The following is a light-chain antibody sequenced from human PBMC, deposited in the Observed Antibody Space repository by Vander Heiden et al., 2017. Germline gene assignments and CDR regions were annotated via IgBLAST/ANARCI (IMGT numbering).Light chain of an antibody. J-gene: IGLJ2*01. V-gene: IGLV9-49*01. Sequence: QPALTQPPSASASLGGSVTLPCTLSSGYSDYKVDWYQQRPQKGPRFVMRVGPRGIVGSKGDGIPDRFSVWGSGLNRYLTIKNIEEEDESDYHCGADHGSGSNFVVFGGGTKLTVL. CDR2: VGPRGIVG. CDR1: SGYSDYK. CDR3: GADHGSGSNFVV.